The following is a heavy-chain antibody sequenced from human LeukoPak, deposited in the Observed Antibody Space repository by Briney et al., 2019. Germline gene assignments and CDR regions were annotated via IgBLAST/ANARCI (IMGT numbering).Heavy chain of an antibody. CDR1: GYTFTSYG. J-gene: IGHJ4*02. D-gene: IGHD2-21*02. V-gene: IGHV1-18*01. Sequence: GASLKVSCKSSGYTFTSYGISWGRQAPGQGLEWMGWISAYNGNTNYAQKLQGRVTMTTDTSTSTAYMELRSLTSDDTAVYYCAAGQVTPDYWGQGTLVTVSS. CDR2: ISAYNGNT. CDR3: AAGQVTPDY.